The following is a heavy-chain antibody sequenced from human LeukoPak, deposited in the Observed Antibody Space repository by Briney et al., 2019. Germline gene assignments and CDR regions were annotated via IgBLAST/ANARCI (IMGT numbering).Heavy chain of an antibody. Sequence: PGGSLRLSCAASGFTFSSYWMSWVRQAPGKGLEWVANIKDDGSEKYYVDSVKGRFTISRDNAKNSLYLQMNSLRAEDTAVYYCARGYSYGYGSLYYYMDVWGKGTTVTVSS. CDR1: GFTFSSYW. CDR2: IKDDGSEK. CDR3: ARGYSYGYGSLYYYMDV. V-gene: IGHV3-7*01. J-gene: IGHJ6*03. D-gene: IGHD5-18*01.